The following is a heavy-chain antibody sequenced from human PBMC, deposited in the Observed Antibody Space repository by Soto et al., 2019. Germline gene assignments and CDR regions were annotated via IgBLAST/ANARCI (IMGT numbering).Heavy chain of an antibody. CDR3: ARDLGYCNSSGCFRNWFDP. V-gene: IGHV1-18*01. D-gene: IGHD2-15*01. Sequence: QVQLVQFGAEVKTPGASVKVSCRASGYSFRTHGISWVRQAPGQGLEWMGWISTYDDKTNFPQKFQGRITMTTDTSTCTAYMELRSLRSDDTAVYFCARDLGYCNSSGCFRNWFDPWGQGTLVTVSS. CDR2: ISTYDDKT. J-gene: IGHJ5*02. CDR1: GYSFRTHG.